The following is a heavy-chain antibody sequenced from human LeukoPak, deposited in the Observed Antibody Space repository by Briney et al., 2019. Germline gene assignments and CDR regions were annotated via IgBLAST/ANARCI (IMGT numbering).Heavy chain of an antibody. D-gene: IGHD6-6*01. V-gene: IGHV4-39*07. J-gene: IGHJ4*02. Sequence: SETLSLTCTVSGGSISSSSYYWGWIRQPPGKGLEWIGSIYYSGSTYHNPSLKSRVTISVDTSKNQFSLKLSSVTAADTAVYYCARSVRLLAARRIDYWGQGTLVTVSS. CDR2: IYYSGST. CDR1: GGSISSSSYY. CDR3: ARSVRLLAARRIDY.